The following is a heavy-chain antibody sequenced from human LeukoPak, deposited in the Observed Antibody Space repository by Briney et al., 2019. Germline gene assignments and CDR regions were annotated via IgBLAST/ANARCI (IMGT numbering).Heavy chain of an antibody. V-gene: IGHV4-59*01. CDR2: IYYSGST. D-gene: IGHD3-10*01. J-gene: IGHJ4*02. CDR1: GGSISSYH. CDR3: ARVSRGRGSGSYYPYYFDY. Sequence: SETLSLTCTVSGGSISSYHWSWIRQPPGKGLEWIGYIYYSGSTTYNPSLKSRVTISVDTSKNQFSLKLSSVTAADTAVYYCARVSRGRGSGSYYPYYFDYWGQGTLVTVSS.